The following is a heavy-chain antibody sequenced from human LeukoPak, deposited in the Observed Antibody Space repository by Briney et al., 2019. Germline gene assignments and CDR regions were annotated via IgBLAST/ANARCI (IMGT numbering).Heavy chain of an antibody. CDR2: ISAYNGNT. D-gene: IGHD3-16*01. CDR1: GYTFTSYG. Sequence: ASVTVSCNASGYTFTSYGISWVRHAPAQGLEWMGWISAYNGNTNYAQKLQGRVTMTTDTSTSTAYMELRGLRSDDTAVYYCAIEGGYFDYWGQGTLVTVSS. CDR3: AIEGGYFDY. V-gene: IGHV1-18*01. J-gene: IGHJ4*02.